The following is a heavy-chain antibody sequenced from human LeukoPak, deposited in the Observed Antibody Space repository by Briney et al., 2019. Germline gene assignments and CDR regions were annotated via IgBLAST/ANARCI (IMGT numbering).Heavy chain of an antibody. V-gene: IGHV1-2*02. CDR3: ARIAAAGTHFDY. D-gene: IGHD6-13*01. CDR2: INPNSGGT. Sequence: ASVKVSCKASGYTFTGYYMHWVRQAPGQGLEWMGWINPNSGGTNYAQKFQGRVTTTRDTSISTAYMELGRLRSDDTAVYYCARIAAAGTHFDYWGQGTLVTVSS. CDR1: GYTFTGYY. J-gene: IGHJ4*02.